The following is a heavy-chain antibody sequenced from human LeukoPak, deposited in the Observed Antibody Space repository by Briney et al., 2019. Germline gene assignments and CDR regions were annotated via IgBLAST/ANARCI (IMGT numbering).Heavy chain of an antibody. D-gene: IGHD2-2*01. J-gene: IGHJ4*02. CDR3: ARGQIVVVPDAMYY. CDR1: GFTFISYA. Sequence: GGALRLSFASSGFTFISYAMHGVRQAPCKGLEGVAVRSYDGRNKYYAGSVKGRFTISRENYNNTMYLKMNSMRAADKAVYYCARGQIVVVPDAMYYWGQGTMVTVSS. CDR2: RSYDGRNK. V-gene: IGHV3-30*04.